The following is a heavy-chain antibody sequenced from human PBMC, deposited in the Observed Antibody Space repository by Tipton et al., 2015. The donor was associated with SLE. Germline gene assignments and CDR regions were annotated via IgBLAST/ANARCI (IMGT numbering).Heavy chain of an antibody. CDR3: AKGGRGDSADY. CDR2: IKQDGSEK. J-gene: IGHJ4*02. Sequence: GSLRLSCAASGFTFSSYWMSWVRQAPGKGLEWVANIKQDGSEKYYVDSVKGRFTTSRDNAKNSLYLQMNSLRAEDTAVYYCAKGGRGDSADYWGQGTLVTVSS. D-gene: IGHD4-17*01. V-gene: IGHV3-7*03. CDR1: GFTFSSYW.